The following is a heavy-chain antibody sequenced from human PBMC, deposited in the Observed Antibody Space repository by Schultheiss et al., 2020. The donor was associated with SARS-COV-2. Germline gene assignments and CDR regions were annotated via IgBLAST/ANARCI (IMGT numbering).Heavy chain of an antibody. V-gene: IGHV4-31*03. Sequence: SQTLSLTCTVSGGSISSGGYYWSWIRQHPGKGLEWIGYIYYTGRTYYNPSLKSRVSISVDTSKNQFSLKLSSVTAADTALYYCARASRGSYWGQGTLVTVSS. CDR1: GGSISSGGYY. CDR2: IYYTGRT. D-gene: IGHD3-16*01. CDR3: ARASRGSY. J-gene: IGHJ4*02.